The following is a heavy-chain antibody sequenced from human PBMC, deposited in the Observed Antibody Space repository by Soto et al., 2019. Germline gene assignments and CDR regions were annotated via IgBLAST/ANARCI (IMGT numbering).Heavy chain of an antibody. Sequence: EVQLLESGGGLVQPGGSLRLSCAASGFTFSSYAMSWVRQAPGKGLEWVSAISGSGGSTYYADSVKGRFTISRDNSXXTLDLLMNSLKYEDTAVHYCAKDQLFSTFDYAPEYWGQGTLVTASS. CDR1: GFTFSSYA. CDR2: ISGSGGST. CDR3: AKDQLFSTFDYAPEY. V-gene: IGHV3-23*01. D-gene: IGHD3-16*01. J-gene: IGHJ4*02.